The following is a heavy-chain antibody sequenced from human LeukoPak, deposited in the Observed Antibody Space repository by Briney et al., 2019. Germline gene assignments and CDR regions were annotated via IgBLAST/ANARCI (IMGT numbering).Heavy chain of an antibody. Sequence: GGSLRLSCAVSGFTFYDYGMSWVRQAPGKGLEWVSGINWNGGSTGYADSVKGRFTISRDNAKNSLYLQMNSLRAEDTALYYCVRDGYKAFDIWGRGTMVSVSS. CDR2: INWNGGST. CDR1: GFTFYDYG. CDR3: VRDGYKAFDI. J-gene: IGHJ3*02. V-gene: IGHV3-20*04. D-gene: IGHD1-14*01.